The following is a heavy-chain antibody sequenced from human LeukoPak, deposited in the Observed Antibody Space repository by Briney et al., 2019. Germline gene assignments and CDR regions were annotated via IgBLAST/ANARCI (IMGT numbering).Heavy chain of an antibody. D-gene: IGHD2/OR15-2a*01. CDR2: ISSTGNPR. Sequence: GGSLRLSCTASGLSFSDYSMNWVRQAPGKGLEWISYISSTGNPRHYAESVEGRFTISRDNVKNSLYLQMNSLRAEDTAVYYCARDHYLFAFDIWGQGTMVTVSS. CDR1: GLSFSDYS. V-gene: IGHV3-48*01. CDR3: ARDHYLFAFDI. J-gene: IGHJ3*02.